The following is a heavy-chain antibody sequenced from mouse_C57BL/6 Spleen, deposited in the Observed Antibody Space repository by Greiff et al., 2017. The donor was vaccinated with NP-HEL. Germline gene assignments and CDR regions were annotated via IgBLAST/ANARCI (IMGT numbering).Heavy chain of an antibody. J-gene: IGHJ4*01. CDR2: IYPGSGST. D-gene: IGHD2-2*01. CDR1: GYTFTSYW. Sequence: QVQLQQPGAELVKPGASVKMSCKASGYTFTSYWITWVKQRPGQGLEWIGDIYPGSGSTNYNEKFKSKATLPVDTSSSTAYMQLSSLTSEDSAVYYCASYYGYEDAMDYWGQGTSVTVSS. V-gene: IGHV1-55*01. CDR3: ASYYGYEDAMDY.